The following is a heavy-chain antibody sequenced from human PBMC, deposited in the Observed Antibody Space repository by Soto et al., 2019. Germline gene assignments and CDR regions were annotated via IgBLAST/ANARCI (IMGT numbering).Heavy chain of an antibody. J-gene: IGHJ5*02. CDR1: GFPFTSYA. CDR2: MSYDGSNK. V-gene: IGHV3-30-3*01. D-gene: IGHD6-19*01. Sequence: GGSLRLSCAASGFPFTSYAMHWVRQAPGKGLEWVAVMSYDGSNKYYEDSVKGRFTISRDNSKNTLYLQVNTLRPEDTAVYYCAREGYSSGPTTENWFDPWGEGTLVTVSS. CDR3: AREGYSSGPTTENWFDP.